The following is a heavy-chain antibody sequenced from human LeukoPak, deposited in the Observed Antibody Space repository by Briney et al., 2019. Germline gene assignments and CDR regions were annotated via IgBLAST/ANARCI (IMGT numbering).Heavy chain of an antibody. CDR1: GFTFGSYG. Sequence: GRSLRLSCAASGFTFGSYGMHWVRQAPGKGLEWVAVISYDGSNKYYADSVKGRFTISRDNSKNTLYLQMNSLRAEDTAVYYCAKSGYCSSTSCYGFDYWGQGTLVTVSS. D-gene: IGHD2-2*01. CDR2: ISYDGSNK. V-gene: IGHV3-30*18. CDR3: AKSGYCSSTSCYGFDY. J-gene: IGHJ4*02.